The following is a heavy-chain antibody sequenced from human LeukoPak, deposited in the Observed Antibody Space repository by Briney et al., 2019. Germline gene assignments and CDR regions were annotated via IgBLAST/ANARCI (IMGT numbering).Heavy chain of an antibody. CDR1: GGSISSGSYY. V-gene: IGHV4-61*02. CDR2: IYTSGST. J-gene: IGHJ4*02. Sequence: TLSLTCTVSGGSISSGSYYWSWIRQPAGKGLEWIGRIYTSGSTNYNPSLKSRVTISVDTSKNQFSLKLSSVTAADTAVYYCARDGAVGAFDYWGQGTLVTVSS. D-gene: IGHD1-26*01. CDR3: ARDGAVGAFDY.